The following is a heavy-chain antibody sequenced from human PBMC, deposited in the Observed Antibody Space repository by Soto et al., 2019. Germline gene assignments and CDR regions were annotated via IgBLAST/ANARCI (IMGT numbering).Heavy chain of an antibody. D-gene: IGHD1-7*01. V-gene: IGHV3-21*01. CDR1: GFTFSSYS. Sequence: EVQLVESGGGLVKPGGSLRLSCAASGFTFSSYSMNWVRQAPGKGLEWVSSISSSSSYIYYADSVKGRFTISRDNAKNSLYLQMNSLRAEDTAVYYCAREGTELELLSPDAFDIWGQGTMVTVSS. CDR2: ISSSSSYI. CDR3: AREGTELELLSPDAFDI. J-gene: IGHJ3*02.